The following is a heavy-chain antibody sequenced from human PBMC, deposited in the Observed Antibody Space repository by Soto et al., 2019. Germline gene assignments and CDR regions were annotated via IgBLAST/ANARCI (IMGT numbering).Heavy chain of an antibody. D-gene: IGHD3-10*01. J-gene: IGHJ6*03. CDR1: GGSFSGYQ. CDR2: TNDSGDI. Sequence: QVQLQQWGAGLLKPSETLSLTCAVYGGSFSGYQWSWIRQTPGKGLEWIGGTNDSGDINYNPSLKSRVTILVDSPKKQISLRLSSVTAAETAVYYCARGLRLWFGELSRRGGYYYDMDVWGKGNTVTVSS. V-gene: IGHV4-34*01. CDR3: ARGLRLWFGELSRRGGYYYDMDV.